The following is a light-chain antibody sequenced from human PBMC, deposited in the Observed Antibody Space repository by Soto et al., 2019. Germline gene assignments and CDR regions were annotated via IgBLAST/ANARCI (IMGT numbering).Light chain of an antibody. CDR3: GSWDSSLSAYV. CDR1: SSNIGGNS. J-gene: IGLJ1*01. V-gene: IGLV1-51*01. CDR2: DDN. Sequence: QSVLTQPPSVSAAPGQKVTICCSGSSSNIGGNSVSLYQQLPGTAPKLLIYDDNKRPSGIPDRFSGSKSGTSATLGITGFQTGDEADYYCGSWDSSLSAYVFGTGTKVTVL.